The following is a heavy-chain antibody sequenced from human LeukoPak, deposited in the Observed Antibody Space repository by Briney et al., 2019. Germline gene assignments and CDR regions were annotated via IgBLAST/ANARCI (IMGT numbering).Heavy chain of an antibody. CDR3: ARARYCGGDCSSN. CDR2: IILILGIA. V-gene: IGHV1-69*04. Sequence: GASVKVSCKASGGTFSSYAISWVRQAPAQGLEWMGRIILILGIANYAQKFQGRVTITADKSTSTAYMELSSLRSEDTAVYYCARARYCGGDCSSNWGQATLVTVPS. J-gene: IGHJ4*02. D-gene: IGHD2-21*02. CDR1: GGTFSSYA.